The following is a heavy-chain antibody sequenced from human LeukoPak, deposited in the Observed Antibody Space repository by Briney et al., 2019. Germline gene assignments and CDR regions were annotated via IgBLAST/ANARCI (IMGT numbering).Heavy chain of an antibody. Sequence: PSETLSLTCAVYGGSFSGYYWSWIRQPPGKGLEWIGEINHSGSTNYNPSLKSRVTISIDTSKNQFSLKLSSVTAADTAVYYCARGHDTSGYYYSDYWGQGTLVTVSS. CDR1: GGSFSGYY. D-gene: IGHD3-22*01. CDR3: ARGHDTSGYYYSDY. J-gene: IGHJ4*02. CDR2: INHSGST. V-gene: IGHV4-34*01.